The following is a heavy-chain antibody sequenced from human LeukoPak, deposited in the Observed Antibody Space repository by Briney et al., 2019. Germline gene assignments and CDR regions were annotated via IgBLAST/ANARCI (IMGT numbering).Heavy chain of an antibody. J-gene: IGHJ4*02. CDR2: INSDGSEG. V-gene: IGHV3-7*03. D-gene: IGHD1-20*01. CDR1: GFTSSGFW. CDR3: TTSVMITVAFDY. Sequence: GGSLRLSCAVSGFTSSGFWMSWSRQAPGKGLEWVASINSDGSEGYYADVVKGRFTISRDDSKTTLYLQMNSLKTEDTAVYYCTTSVMITVAFDYWGQGTLVTVSS.